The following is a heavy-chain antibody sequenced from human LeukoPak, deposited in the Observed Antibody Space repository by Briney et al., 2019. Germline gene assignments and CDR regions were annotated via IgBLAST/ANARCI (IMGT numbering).Heavy chain of an antibody. CDR2: ISSATYI. V-gene: IGHV3-21*06. J-gene: IGHJ5*02. CDR1: GFTFSSYN. CDR3: VRANLDSSFDP. Sequence: GGSLRLSCAASGFTFSSYNMIWVRQAPGKGLEWVSSISSATYIYYTDSLKGRFTISRDNAKNSLYLQMNSLRAEDTAVYYCVRANLDSSFDPWGQGTLVTVSS.